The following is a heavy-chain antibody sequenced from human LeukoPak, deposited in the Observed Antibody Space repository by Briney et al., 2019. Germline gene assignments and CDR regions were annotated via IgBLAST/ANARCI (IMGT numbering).Heavy chain of an antibody. CDR2: IYYSGST. V-gene: IGHV4-59*08. CDR3: ARRLAGGYFDY. D-gene: IGHD6-19*01. CDR1: GGSISSYY. Sequence: SETVSLTCTVSGGSISSYYWIWIRQPPGKGLEWIGYIYYSGSTNYNRSLKSRVTISVDTSKNQFSLRLSSVTAADTAVYYCARRLAGGYFDYWGQGTLVTVSS. J-gene: IGHJ4*02.